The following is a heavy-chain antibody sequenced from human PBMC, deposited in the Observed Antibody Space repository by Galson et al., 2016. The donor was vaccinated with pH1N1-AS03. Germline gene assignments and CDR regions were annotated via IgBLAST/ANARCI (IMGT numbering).Heavy chain of an antibody. V-gene: IGHV3-23*01. CDR2: IGGGGGDST. J-gene: IGHJ3*02. Sequence: SLRLSCAASGFAFASYGMGWVRQAPGKGLEWVSGIGGGGGDSTYYAYSVKGRFTMSRDNSKNKLFLQMNSLRAEDTAIYYCVKAPQRYGHDAFDIWGQGTMVTVSS. CDR3: VKAPQRYGHDAFDI. D-gene: IGHD4-17*01. CDR1: GFAFASYG.